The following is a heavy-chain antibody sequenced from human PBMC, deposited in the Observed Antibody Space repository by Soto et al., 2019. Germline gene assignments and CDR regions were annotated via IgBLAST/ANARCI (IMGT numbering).Heavy chain of an antibody. CDR1: GGTFSSYA. J-gene: IGHJ5*02. V-gene: IGHV1-69*13. CDR2: IIPIFGTA. CDR3: ARDASIAAAALRFDP. Sequence: SSVQVSRKASGGTFSSYAISWVRQAPGQGREWMGGIIPIFGTANYAQKLQGRGTITADESTSTAHMELGSLSSEDTAVYYCARDASIAAAALRFDPWGQGTLVTVSS. D-gene: IGHD6-13*01.